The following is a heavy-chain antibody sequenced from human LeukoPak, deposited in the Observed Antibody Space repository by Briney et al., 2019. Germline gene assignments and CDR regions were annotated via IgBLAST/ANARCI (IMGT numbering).Heavy chain of an antibody. CDR3: ARAPPYSSSWYYFDY. Sequence: GGSLRLSCAASGFTFSSYGMHWVRQAPGKGLEWVAFIRYDGSNKYYADSVKGRFTISRDNAKNSLYLQMNSLRAEDTAVYYCARAPPYSSSWYYFDYWGQGTLVTVSS. D-gene: IGHD6-13*01. J-gene: IGHJ4*02. V-gene: IGHV3-30*02. CDR2: IRYDGSNK. CDR1: GFTFSSYG.